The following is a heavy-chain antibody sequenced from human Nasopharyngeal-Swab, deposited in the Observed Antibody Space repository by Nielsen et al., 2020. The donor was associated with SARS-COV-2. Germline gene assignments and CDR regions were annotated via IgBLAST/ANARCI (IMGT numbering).Heavy chain of an antibody. V-gene: IGHV3-21*01. Sequence: VRQMPGKGLEWVSSISSSSSSYIYYADSVKGRFTISRDNAKNSLYLQMNSLRAEDTAVYYCARAGITMVRAFDYWGQGTLVTVSS. J-gene: IGHJ4*02. D-gene: IGHD3-10*01. CDR2: ISSSSSSYI. CDR3: ARAGITMVRAFDY.